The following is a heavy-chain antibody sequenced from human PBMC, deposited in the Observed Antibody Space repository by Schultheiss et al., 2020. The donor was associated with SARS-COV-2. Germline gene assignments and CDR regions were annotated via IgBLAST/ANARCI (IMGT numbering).Heavy chain of an antibody. CDR3: ARSFYCSGGSCFLYYYYYYGMEV. Sequence: GGSLRLSCAASGFTFSSYEMNWVRQAPGKGLEWVSYISSSGSTIYYAYSVKGRFTISRDNAKNSLYLQMNSLRAEDTAVYYCARSFYCSGGSCFLYYYYYYGMEVWGQGTTVTVA. J-gene: IGHJ6*02. V-gene: IGHV3-48*03. D-gene: IGHD2-15*01. CDR1: GFTFSSYE. CDR2: ISSSGSTI.